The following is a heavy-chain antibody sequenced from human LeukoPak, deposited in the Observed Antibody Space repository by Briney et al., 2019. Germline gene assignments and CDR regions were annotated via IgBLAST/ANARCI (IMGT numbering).Heavy chain of an antibody. CDR3: ATTHDDFWSGYYTYYYYYMDV. V-gene: IGHV1-46*01. CDR2: INPSYGST. CDR1: GYTFTSYY. D-gene: IGHD3-3*01. Sequence: ASVKVSCKASGYTFTSYYMHWVRQAPGQGLEWMGVINPSYGSTDYAQRFQGRVTITADESTSTAYMELSSLRSEDTAVYYCATTHDDFWSGYYTYYYYYMDVWGKGTTATVSS. J-gene: IGHJ6*03.